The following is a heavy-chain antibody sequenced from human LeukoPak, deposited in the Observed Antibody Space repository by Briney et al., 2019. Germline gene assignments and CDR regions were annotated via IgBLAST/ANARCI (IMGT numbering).Heavy chain of an antibody. D-gene: IGHD2-2*01. CDR1: GYNFPAYF. CDR3: VRVGFTTSWSNFDY. Sequence: GASVKVSCKAAGYNFPAYFMHWVGQAPGQGLEGMGRINPNGGDTNYAQKFQGRVTMVSDTSISTAYMELNSLMSDDTAVYYCVRVGFTTSWSNFDYWGQGTLVTVSS. J-gene: IGHJ4*02. CDR2: INPNGGDT. V-gene: IGHV1-2*06.